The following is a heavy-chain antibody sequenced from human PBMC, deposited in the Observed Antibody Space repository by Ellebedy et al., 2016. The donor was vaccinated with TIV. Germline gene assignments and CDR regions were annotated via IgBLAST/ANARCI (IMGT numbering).Heavy chain of an antibody. J-gene: IGHJ5*02. D-gene: IGHD3-10*01. CDR2: IYYSGST. V-gene: IGHV4-59*08. CDR3: ARHIRITMIRGVITNWFDP. Sequence: MPSETLSLTCTVSGGSISSFYWSWIRQPPGKGLEWIGSIYYSGSTNYNPSLKTRVTISLDTSNNQFSLNLTSVTAADTAVYYCARHIRITMIRGVITNWFDPWGQGTLVTVSS. CDR1: GGSISSFY.